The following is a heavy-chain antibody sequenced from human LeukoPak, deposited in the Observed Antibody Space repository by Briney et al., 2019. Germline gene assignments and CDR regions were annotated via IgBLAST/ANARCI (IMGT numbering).Heavy chain of an antibody. J-gene: IGHJ3*02. Sequence: GGSLRLSCLAPGFTFSTYAMHWVRQAPGKGLEYVSAISSNGGSTYYADSVKGRFTISRDNSKSTLYLQMSRRRAEDTAVYYCGVSYLYAFDIWGQGTMVTVSS. V-gene: IGHV3-64D*09. CDR1: GFTFSTYA. D-gene: IGHD5-18*01. CDR3: GVSYLYAFDI. CDR2: ISSNGGST.